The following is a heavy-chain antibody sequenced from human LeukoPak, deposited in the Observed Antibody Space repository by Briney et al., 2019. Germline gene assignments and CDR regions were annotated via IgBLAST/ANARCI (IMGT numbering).Heavy chain of an antibody. CDR3: ARVAGIAAAGTGNYYYYYGMDV. CDR1: GGTFSSYA. Sequence: SVKVSCKASGGTFSSYAISWVRQAPGQGLEWMGGIIHIFGTANYAQKFQGRVTITADESTSTAYMELSSLRSEDTAVYYCARVAGIAAAGTGNYYYYYGMDVWGQGTTVTVSS. D-gene: IGHD6-13*01. V-gene: IGHV1-69*13. J-gene: IGHJ6*02. CDR2: IIHIFGTA.